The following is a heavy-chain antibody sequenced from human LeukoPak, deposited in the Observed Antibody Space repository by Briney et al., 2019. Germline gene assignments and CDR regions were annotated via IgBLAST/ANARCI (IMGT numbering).Heavy chain of an antibody. Sequence: SETLSLTCTVSGGSISISNYYWGWIRQPPGKGLEWIGSMSYSGRTYYNPSLKTRVTVSLDTSKNQFSLKLSSVTAADTAVYYCARAYSSSWYGRFGSWFDPWGQGTLVTVSS. CDR1: GGSISISNYY. D-gene: IGHD6-13*01. J-gene: IGHJ5*02. CDR2: MSYSGRT. V-gene: IGHV4-39*07. CDR3: ARAYSSSWYGRFGSWFDP.